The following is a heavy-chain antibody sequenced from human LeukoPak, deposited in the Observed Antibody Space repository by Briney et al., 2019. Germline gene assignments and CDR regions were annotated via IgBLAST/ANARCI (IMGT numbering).Heavy chain of an antibody. Sequence: GGSLRLSCAAPGFTFSSYAMSWVRQAPGKGLEWVSAISGSGGSTYYADSVKGRFTISRDNSKNTLYLQMNSLRAEDTAVYYCAKDTIKWGSYRYFDYWGQGTLVTVSS. D-gene: IGHD3-16*02. J-gene: IGHJ4*02. CDR3: AKDTIKWGSYRYFDY. CDR1: GFTFSSYA. V-gene: IGHV3-23*01. CDR2: ISGSGGST.